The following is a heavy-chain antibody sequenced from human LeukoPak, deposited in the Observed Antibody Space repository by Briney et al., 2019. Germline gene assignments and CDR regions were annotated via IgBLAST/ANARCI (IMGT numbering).Heavy chain of an antibody. CDR3: TRYSSSGLDY. D-gene: IGHD6-13*01. CDR2: ISYDGSNK. CDR1: GFTFSSYA. V-gene: IGHV3-30-3*01. J-gene: IGHJ4*02. Sequence: GGSLRLSCAASGFTFSSYAMHWVRQAPGKGLEWVAVISYDGSNKYYADSVKGRFTISRDNSKNTLYLQMNSLKTEDTAVYYCTRYSSSGLDYWGQGTLVTVSS.